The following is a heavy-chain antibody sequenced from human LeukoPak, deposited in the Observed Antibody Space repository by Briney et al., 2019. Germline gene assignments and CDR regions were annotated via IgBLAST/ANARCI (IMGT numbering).Heavy chain of an antibody. CDR1: GYSISSGYY. Sequence: SETLSLTCAVSGYSISSGYYWGWIRQPPGKGLEWIGSIYHSGSTYYNPSLKSRVTISVDTSKNQFSLKLSSVTPADTAVYYCARLSGKTINLGPPPVDYWGQGTLVTVSS. V-gene: IGHV4-38-2*01. J-gene: IGHJ4*02. CDR3: ARLSGKTINLGPPPVDY. D-gene: IGHD3-10*01. CDR2: IYHSGST.